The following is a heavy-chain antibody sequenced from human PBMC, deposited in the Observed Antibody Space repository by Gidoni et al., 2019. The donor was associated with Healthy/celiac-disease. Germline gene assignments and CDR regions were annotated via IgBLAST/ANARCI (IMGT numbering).Heavy chain of an antibody. J-gene: IGHJ6*02. CDR1: GGTFSSYA. D-gene: IGHD5-12*01. CDR2: IIPIFGTA. Sequence: QVQLVQSGAEVKKPGSSVKVSCKASGGTFSSYAISWVRQAPGQGLEWMGGIIPIFGTANYAQKFQGRVTITADESTSTAYMELSSLRSEDTAVNYCASVEMATIGLRYYYYGMDVWGQGTTVTVSS. V-gene: IGHV1-69*01. CDR3: ASVEMATIGLRYYYYGMDV.